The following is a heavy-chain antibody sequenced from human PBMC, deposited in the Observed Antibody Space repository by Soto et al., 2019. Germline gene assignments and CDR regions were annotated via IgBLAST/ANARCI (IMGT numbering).Heavy chain of an antibody. CDR1: GGSISSSNW. Sequence: QVQLQESGPGLVKPSGTLSLTCAVSGGSISSSNWWSWVRQPPGKGLEWIGEIYHSGSTNYNPSLKSRVNISVDKSQNPFPLELGSWTGGDNAGEYCAGEIGSRGWGGFDPWGQGTLVTVSS. CDR3: AGEIGSRGWGGFDP. V-gene: IGHV4-4*02. D-gene: IGHD6-19*01. CDR2: IYHSGST. J-gene: IGHJ5*02.